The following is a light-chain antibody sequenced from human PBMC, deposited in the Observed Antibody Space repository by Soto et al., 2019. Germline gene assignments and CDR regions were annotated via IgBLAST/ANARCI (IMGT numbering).Light chain of an antibody. CDR1: QSVSSNY. V-gene: IGKV3-20*01. J-gene: IGKJ5*01. CDR3: QQYSKSPIT. Sequence: EIVLTQSPATLSLSPGERATLSCRASQSVSSNYLAWYQQKPGQAPRLLISGASRRATGIPDRFSGSGSGTDFTLTIGSLQPEDFAVYSCQQYSKSPITF. CDR2: GAS.